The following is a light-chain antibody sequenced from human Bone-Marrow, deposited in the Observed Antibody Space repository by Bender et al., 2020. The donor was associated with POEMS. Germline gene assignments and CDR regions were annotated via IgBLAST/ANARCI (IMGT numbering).Light chain of an antibody. CDR2: YDD. V-gene: IGLV1-36*01. Sequence: QSVVTQPPSLSEAPRQRVTISCSGSSSNIGNHGVNWYQQLPGEAPKLLIYYDDLVFSGDSDRFSGSRSGTSASLAISGLQSDIEADYYCAAWDDSLNVVIFGGGTKLTVL. J-gene: IGLJ2*01. CDR1: SSNIGNHG. CDR3: AAWDDSLNVVI.